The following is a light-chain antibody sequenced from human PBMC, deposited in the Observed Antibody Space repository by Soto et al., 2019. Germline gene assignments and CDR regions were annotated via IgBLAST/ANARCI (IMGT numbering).Light chain of an antibody. V-gene: IGKV1-9*01. Sequence: DIQLTQSPSFLSASVGDRFTITCRASQGISSSYLAWYQQTPGKAPKILIYAASTLQSGVPSRFSGSGSGTEFTLTISSLQPEDFATYYCQQLNNYTLNFGGGTKV. CDR2: AAS. CDR3: QQLNNYTLN. J-gene: IGKJ4*01. CDR1: QGISSSY.